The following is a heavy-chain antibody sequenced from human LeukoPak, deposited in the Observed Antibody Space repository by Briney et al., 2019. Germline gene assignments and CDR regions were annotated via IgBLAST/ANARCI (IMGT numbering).Heavy chain of an antibody. CDR2: ISGSGGST. CDR1: GFTFSSYA. Sequence: GGSLRLSCAASGFTFSSYAMSWVRQAPGKGLEWVSAISGSGGSTYYADSVKGRFTISRDNSKNTLYLQMNSLRAEDTAVYYCAKDTVHSSGWYRYNWFDPWGQGTLVTVSS. CDR3: AKDTVHSSGWYRYNWFDP. J-gene: IGHJ5*02. D-gene: IGHD6-19*01. V-gene: IGHV3-23*01.